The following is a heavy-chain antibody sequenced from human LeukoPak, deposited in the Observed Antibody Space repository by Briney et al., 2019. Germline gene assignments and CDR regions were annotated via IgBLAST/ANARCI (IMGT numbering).Heavy chain of an antibody. Sequence: PSETLSLTCTVSGGSISSGSYYWSWIRQPAGKGLEWIGHIYASGGTKYNPSLESRVTISIDTSKNQLSLRLSSVTAADTAVYYCTREKSHGYIRANSWGQGTLVAVSS. CDR2: IYASGGT. D-gene: IGHD5-18*01. V-gene: IGHV4-61*09. CDR3: TREKSHGYIRANS. CDR1: GGSISSGSYY. J-gene: IGHJ4*02.